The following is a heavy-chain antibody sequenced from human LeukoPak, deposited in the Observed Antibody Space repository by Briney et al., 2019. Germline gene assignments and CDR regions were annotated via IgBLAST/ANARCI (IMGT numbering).Heavy chain of an antibody. CDR2: IYYSGST. Sequence: PSETLSLTCTVSGGSISSYYWSWIRQPPGKGLEWIGYIYYSGSTNYNTSLKSRVTISVDTSKNQFSLKLSSVTAADTAVYYCARLVRGSVGAFDIWGQGTMVTVSS. D-gene: IGHD1-26*01. J-gene: IGHJ3*02. V-gene: IGHV4-59*08. CDR3: ARLVRGSVGAFDI. CDR1: GGSISSYY.